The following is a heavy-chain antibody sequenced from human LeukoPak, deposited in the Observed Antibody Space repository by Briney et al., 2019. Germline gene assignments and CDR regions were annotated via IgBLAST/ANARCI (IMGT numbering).Heavy chain of an antibody. Sequence: SETLSLTCTVSGGSISSYYWSWIRQPPGKGLEWIGYIYYRGSTNYNPSLKSRVTISVDTSKNQFSLKLSSVTAADTAVYYCARMTTVTDYFFDYWGQGTLVTVSS. CDR2: IYYRGST. D-gene: IGHD4-17*01. J-gene: IGHJ4*02. CDR3: ARMTTVTDYFFDY. V-gene: IGHV4-59*01. CDR1: GGSISSYY.